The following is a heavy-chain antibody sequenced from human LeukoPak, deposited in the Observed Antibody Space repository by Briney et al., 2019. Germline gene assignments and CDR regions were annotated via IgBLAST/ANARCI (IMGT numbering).Heavy chain of an antibody. CDR2: INQDGSEE. Sequence: GGSPRLSCAASGFTFSSYWMTWVRQAPGKGLEWVAHINQDGSEEYYIDSVKGRFTSSRDNAKNTLYLEMNSLRAEDTAVYYCARGGTNLYSGSYPYDYWGQGTLVTVSS. CDR3: ARGGTNLYSGSYPYDY. D-gene: IGHD1-26*01. V-gene: IGHV3-7*01. CDR1: GFTFSSYW. J-gene: IGHJ4*02.